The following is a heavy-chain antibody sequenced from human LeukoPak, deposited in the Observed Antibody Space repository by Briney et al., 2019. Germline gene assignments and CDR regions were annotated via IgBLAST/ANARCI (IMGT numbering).Heavy chain of an antibody. D-gene: IGHD5-18*01. Sequence: PSETPSLTCTVSGGSISSYYWSWIRQPPGKGLEWIGYIYYSGSTNYSPSLKSRVTISVDTSKNQFSLKLSSVTAADTAVYYCARLDTALVTPFDYWGQGTLVTVSS. V-gene: IGHV4-59*12. CDR1: GGSISSYY. CDR2: IYYSGST. CDR3: ARLDTALVTPFDY. J-gene: IGHJ4*02.